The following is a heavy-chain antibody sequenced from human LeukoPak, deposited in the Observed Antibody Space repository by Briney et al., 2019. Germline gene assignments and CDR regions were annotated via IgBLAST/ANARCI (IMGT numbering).Heavy chain of an antibody. V-gene: IGHV4-38-2*01. Sequence: SETLSLTCAVSGYSISSGYYWGWIRQPPGKGLEWIGSIYHSGSTYYNPSLKSRVTISVDTSKNQFSLKLSSVTAADTAVYYCARVVVVPAAMSYNWFDPWGQGTLVTVSS. D-gene: IGHD2-2*01. CDR3: ARVVVVPAAMSYNWFDP. CDR2: IYHSGST. J-gene: IGHJ5*02. CDR1: GYSISSGYY.